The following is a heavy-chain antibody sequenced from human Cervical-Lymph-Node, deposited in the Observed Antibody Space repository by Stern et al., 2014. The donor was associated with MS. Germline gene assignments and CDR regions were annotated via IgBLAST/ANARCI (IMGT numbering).Heavy chain of an antibody. CDR2: IAWDDDK. J-gene: IGHJ6*02. D-gene: IGHD4-17*01. CDR3: ARIRNADYTYYYYGMDV. CDR1: GFSLSTSGMC. V-gene: IGHV2-70*01. Sequence: QVTLRESGPALVKPTQTLTLTCTVSGFSLSTSGMCVSWIRQSPGKALEWLAVIAWDDDKYYNTALKTRLSISKDTSKNQVVLTLTNMDPVDTATYYCARIRNADYTYYYYGMDVWGQGTTVTVSS.